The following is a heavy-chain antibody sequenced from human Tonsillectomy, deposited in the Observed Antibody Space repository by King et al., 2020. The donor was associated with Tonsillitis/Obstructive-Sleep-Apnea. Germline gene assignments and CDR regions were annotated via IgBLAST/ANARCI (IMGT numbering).Heavy chain of an antibody. CDR1: GFTFSGYW. Sequence: VQLVESGGGLVQPGGSLRLSCADSGFTFSGYWMHWVRQVPGGGLVWVSRINPDVSGTYYADSVKGRFTISRDNAKNTLYLQMNSLRTDDTGVYYCSRDTFGREDYWGQGTLVTVSS. CDR3: SRDTFGREDY. J-gene: IGHJ4*02. D-gene: IGHD3-16*01. CDR2: INPDVSGT. V-gene: IGHV3-74*01.